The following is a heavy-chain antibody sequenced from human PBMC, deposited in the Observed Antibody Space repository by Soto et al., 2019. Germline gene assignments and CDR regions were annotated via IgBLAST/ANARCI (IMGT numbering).Heavy chain of an antibody. V-gene: IGHV1-3*01. J-gene: IGHJ4*02. CDR2: INACNGTT. CDR1: GYNFTSYA. CDR3: ARDKYSSGWDY. Sequence: ASAKVSCQASGYNFTSYAIYWVRQAPGQRLEWMGCINACNGTTKYSQKFQGRVTITRDTSASTAYMELSSLRSEDTDVYYCARDKYSSGWDYWGQGTLVPVSS. D-gene: IGHD6-19*01.